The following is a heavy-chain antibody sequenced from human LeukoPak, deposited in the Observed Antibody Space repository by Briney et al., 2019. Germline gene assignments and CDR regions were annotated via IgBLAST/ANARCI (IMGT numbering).Heavy chain of an antibody. Sequence: SETLSLTCTVSGGSISSGSYYWSWIRQPAGKGLEWIGSIYHSGSTYYNPSLKSRVTISVDTSKNQFSLKLSSVTAADTAVYYCARHFPEPGNYYYYMDVWGKGTTVTVSS. CDR3: ARHFPEPGNYYYYMDV. CDR1: GGSISSGSYY. CDR2: IYHSGST. J-gene: IGHJ6*03. V-gene: IGHV4-39*01. D-gene: IGHD1-1*01.